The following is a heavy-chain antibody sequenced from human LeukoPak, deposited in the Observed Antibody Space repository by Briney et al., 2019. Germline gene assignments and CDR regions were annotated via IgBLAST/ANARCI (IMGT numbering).Heavy chain of an antibody. V-gene: IGHV3-15*01. CDR2: VRTTAEGETT. J-gene: IGHJ4*02. CDR1: GFNFNDAW. Sequence: PGGSLRLSCEGSGFNFNDAWMSWIRQAPGKGLEWVGRVRTTAEGETTDYAAPVRGRFIISGDDSKSMVYLQMNRLETEDTAIYYCTAGLGKTDDDSWGQGTLVTVSS. CDR3: TAGLGKTDDDS. D-gene: IGHD4-11*01.